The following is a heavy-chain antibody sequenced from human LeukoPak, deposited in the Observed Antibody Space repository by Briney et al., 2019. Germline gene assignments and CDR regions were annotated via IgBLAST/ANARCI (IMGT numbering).Heavy chain of an antibody. CDR1: GCSVSTGSYY. V-gene: IGHV4-61*01. CDR2: IYYSGST. D-gene: IGHD5-12*01. J-gene: IGHJ6*04. CDR3: ARDLGGVATYYGMDV. Sequence: SGTLSLTCSVSGCSVSTGSYYWSWIRQPPGKGLEWIGYIYYSGSTNSNPSLNSRVTISVDTSKNQLSLKLSSVTAADTAVYYCARDLGGVATYYGMDVWGKGTTVTVSS.